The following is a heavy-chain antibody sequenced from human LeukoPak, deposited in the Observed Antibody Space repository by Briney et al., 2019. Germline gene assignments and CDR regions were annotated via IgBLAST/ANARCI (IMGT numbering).Heavy chain of an antibody. J-gene: IGHJ6*02. D-gene: IGHD4-17*01. Sequence: PGRSLRLSCAASGFTFSSYAMHWVRQAPGKGLEWVAVISYDGSNKYYAGSVKGRFTISRDNSKNKLYLQMNSLRAEDTAVYYCARDRDYGDYVGYYYYGMDVWGQGTTVTVSS. CDR2: ISYDGSNK. CDR3: ARDRDYGDYVGYYYYGMDV. V-gene: IGHV3-30*04. CDR1: GFTFSSYA.